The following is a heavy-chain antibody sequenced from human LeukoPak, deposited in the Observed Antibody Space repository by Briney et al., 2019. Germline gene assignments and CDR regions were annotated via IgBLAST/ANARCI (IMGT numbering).Heavy chain of an antibody. J-gene: IGHJ6*03. CDR1: GGSFSGYY. Sequence: PSETLSLTCAVYGGSFSGYYWSWIRQPPGKGLEWIGEINHSGSTNYNPSLKSRVTISVDTSKNQFSLKLSSVTAADTAVYYCARSRHPITMVRGFYYYYYMDVWGKGTTVTVSS. D-gene: IGHD3-10*01. V-gene: IGHV4-34*01. CDR2: INHSGST. CDR3: ARSRHPITMVRGFYYYYYMDV.